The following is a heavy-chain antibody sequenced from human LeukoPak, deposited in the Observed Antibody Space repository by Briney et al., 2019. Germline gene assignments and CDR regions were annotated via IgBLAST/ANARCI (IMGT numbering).Heavy chain of an antibody. D-gene: IGHD2-15*01. Sequence: GGSLRLSCAASGFTFSNYAMSWVRQAPGKGLEWVSSISKSGDTTYYADSVKGRFTISRDNSKNTLYLQTNSLRAEDTAVYYCAKEARVVVGFDYWGQGTLVTVSS. CDR2: ISKSGDTT. J-gene: IGHJ4*02. CDR1: GFTFSNYA. CDR3: AKEARVVVGFDY. V-gene: IGHV3-23*01.